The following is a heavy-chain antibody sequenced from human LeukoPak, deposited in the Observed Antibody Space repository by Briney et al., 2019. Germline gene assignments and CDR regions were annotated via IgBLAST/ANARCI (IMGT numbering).Heavy chain of an antibody. CDR2: IHPEGNEK. J-gene: IGHJ4*02. CDR1: GFSFTNFW. CDR3: ARGDAFSGDH. Sequence: GGSLRLSCAVSGFSFTNFWMSWVRQAPGRGLEWVANIHPEGNEKYHVESVKGRFTISRDNTKNLLFLQMNGLRVEDRAVYYCARGDAFSGDHWGQGTLVTVSS. V-gene: IGHV3-7*04.